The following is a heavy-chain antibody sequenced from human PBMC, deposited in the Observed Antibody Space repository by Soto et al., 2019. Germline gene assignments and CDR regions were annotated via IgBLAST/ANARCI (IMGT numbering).Heavy chain of an antibody. V-gene: IGHV4-59*01. D-gene: IGHD3-16*01. CDR1: GGSISSYY. CDR3: ARKSGGYYYGMDV. CDR2: IYYSGST. Sequence: SETLSLTCTVSGGSISSYYCSWTRQPPGKGLEWIGYIYYSGSTNYNPSLKSRVTISVDTSKNQFSLKLSSVTAADTAVYYCARKSGGYYYGMDVWGQGTTVTVSS. J-gene: IGHJ6*02.